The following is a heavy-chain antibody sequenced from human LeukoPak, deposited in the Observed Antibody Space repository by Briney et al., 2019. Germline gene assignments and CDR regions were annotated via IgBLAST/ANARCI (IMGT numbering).Heavy chain of an antibody. D-gene: IGHD6-13*01. V-gene: IGHV4-34*01. CDR1: GGSFSGYY. CDR3: ARGLIAAAPVDY. CDR2: INHSGST. J-gene: IGHJ4*02. Sequence: SETLSLTCAVYGGSFSGYYWSWIRQPPGKGLEWIGEINHSGSTNYNPSLKSRVTISVDTSKNQFSLKLSSVTAADTAVYYCARGLIAAAPVDYWGQGILVTVSS.